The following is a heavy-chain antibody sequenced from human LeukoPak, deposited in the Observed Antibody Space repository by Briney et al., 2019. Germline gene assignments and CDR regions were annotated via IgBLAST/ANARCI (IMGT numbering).Heavy chain of an antibody. CDR1: GFTFSSYE. CDR3: ARSSGTSYYYIMDV. D-gene: IGHD1-7*01. V-gene: IGHV3-48*03. J-gene: IGHJ6*02. CDR2: ISSRGTTI. Sequence: GGSLRLSCGASGFTFSSYEMNWVRQAPGKGLEWVSYISSRGTTIYYAGSVKGRFTIARDNAISPLYLQMNSLRAEDTAVYYCARSSGTSYYYIMDVWGQGTTVTVSS.